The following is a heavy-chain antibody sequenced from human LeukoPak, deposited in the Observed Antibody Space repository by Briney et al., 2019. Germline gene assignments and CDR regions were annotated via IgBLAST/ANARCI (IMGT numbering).Heavy chain of an antibody. CDR1: GFTFSTYA. CDR3: TTADYRLVATDSDY. V-gene: IGHV3-15*01. Sequence: GGSLRLFCAASGFTFSTYAMSWVRQAPGKGLEWVGRIRSKTDGGTTDYAAPVKGRFTISRDDSTNTLYLQMNSLKTEDTAVYYCTTADYRLVATDSDYWGQGTLVTVSS. CDR2: IRSKTDGGTT. J-gene: IGHJ4*02. D-gene: IGHD5-12*01.